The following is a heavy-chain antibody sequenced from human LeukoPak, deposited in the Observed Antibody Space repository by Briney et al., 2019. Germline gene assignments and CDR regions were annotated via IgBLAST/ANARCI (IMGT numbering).Heavy chain of an antibody. CDR3: ATTTAMVGGADY. Sequence: PSETLSLTCTVSGGSISSYYWSWIRQHPGKGLEWIGYIYYSGSTYYNPSLKSRVTISVDTSKNQFSLKLSSVTAADTAVYYCATTTAMVGGADYWGQGTLVTVSS. CDR2: IYYSGST. D-gene: IGHD5-18*01. CDR1: GGSISSYY. J-gene: IGHJ4*02. V-gene: IGHV4-59*06.